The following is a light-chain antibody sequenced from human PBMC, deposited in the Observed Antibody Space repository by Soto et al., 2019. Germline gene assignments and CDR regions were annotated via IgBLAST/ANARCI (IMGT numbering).Light chain of an antibody. CDR3: SSFAASNSFV. Sequence: QSVLTQPPSASGSPGQSVTISCTGTSNDVGGYNYVSWYQQHPGKAPKLMIYEVNKRPSGVPDRFSGSKSGNTASLTVSGLQAEDEADYYCSSFAASNSFVFGTVTKVPVL. V-gene: IGLV2-8*01. CDR2: EVN. CDR1: SNDVGGYNY. J-gene: IGLJ1*01.